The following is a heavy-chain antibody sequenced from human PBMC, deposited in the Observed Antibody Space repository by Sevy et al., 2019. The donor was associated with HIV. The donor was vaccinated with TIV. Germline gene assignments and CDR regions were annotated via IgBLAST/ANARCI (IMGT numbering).Heavy chain of an antibody. CDR2: ISYDGSNQ. CDR3: AKGAVDCSDGTCYSAYYYSVMDV. Sequence: GGSLRLSCAASGFTFSNYSMHWVRQAPGKGLEWVAVISYDGSNQYYADSVQGRFTISRDNSKNTLYLPMNSLTTEDTAVYYCAKGAVDCSDGTCYSAYYYSVMDVWGQGTTVTVSS. J-gene: IGHJ6*02. V-gene: IGHV3-30*18. D-gene: IGHD2-15*01. CDR1: GFTFSNYS.